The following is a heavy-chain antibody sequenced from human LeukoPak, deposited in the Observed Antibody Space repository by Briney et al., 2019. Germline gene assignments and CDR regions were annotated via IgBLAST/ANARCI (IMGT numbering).Heavy chain of an antibody. CDR1: GGTFSSYA. V-gene: IGHV1-69*05. CDR3: ARDDGGWSHRGGYFDY. D-gene: IGHD6-19*01. CDR2: IIPIFGTA. Sequence: SVKVSCKASGGTFSSYAISWVRQAPGQGLEWMGRIIPIFGTANYAQKFQGRVTITTDESTSTAYMELGSLRSEDTAVYYCARDDGGWSHRGGYFDYWGQGTLVTVSS. J-gene: IGHJ4*02.